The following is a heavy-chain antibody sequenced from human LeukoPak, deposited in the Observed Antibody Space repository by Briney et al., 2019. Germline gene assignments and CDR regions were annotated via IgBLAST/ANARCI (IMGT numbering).Heavy chain of an antibody. J-gene: IGHJ4*02. Sequence: GRSLRLSCVASGFTFSSYGMHWVRQAPGKGLEWVAMISYDGSDKYYADSVMGRFTISRDNSKNTLYLQMNSLKAEDTAVYYCAKGWTSIKYDYWGQGTLVTVSS. CDR1: GFTFSSYG. CDR2: ISYDGSDK. D-gene: IGHD3/OR15-3a*01. CDR3: AKGWTSIKYDY. V-gene: IGHV3-30*18.